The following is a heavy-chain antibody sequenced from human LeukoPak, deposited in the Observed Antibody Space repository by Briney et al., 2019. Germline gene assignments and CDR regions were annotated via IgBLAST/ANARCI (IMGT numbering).Heavy chain of an antibody. CDR1: GYTFSTYA. D-gene: IGHD5-12*01. CDR3: ARELIDRGSSFDS. Sequence: ASVKVSCKASGYTFSTYAMHWVRQAPGQSLEWMGWINGGNGKTKYSQKFQGRVTITRDTSASTAYMELSSLRSEDTAVYYCARELIDRGSSFDSWGQGTLVTVSS. J-gene: IGHJ4*02. V-gene: IGHV1-3*01. CDR2: INGGNGKT.